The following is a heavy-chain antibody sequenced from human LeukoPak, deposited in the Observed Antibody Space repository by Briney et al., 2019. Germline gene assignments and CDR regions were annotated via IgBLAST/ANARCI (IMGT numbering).Heavy chain of an antibody. V-gene: IGHV3-11*01. J-gene: IGHJ4*02. CDR3: ARYDFWSGLNVFDY. Sequence: GGSLRLSCAATGFTFSDYYMSWIRQAPGKGLEWVSYISSSGSTIYYADSVKGRFTISRDNAKNSLYLQMNSLRAEDTAVYYCARYDFWSGLNVFDYWGQGTLVTVSS. CDR1: GFTFSDYY. D-gene: IGHD3/OR15-3a*01. CDR2: ISSSGSTI.